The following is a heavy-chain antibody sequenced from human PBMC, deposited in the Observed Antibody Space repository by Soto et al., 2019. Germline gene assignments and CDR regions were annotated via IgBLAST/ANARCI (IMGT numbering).Heavy chain of an antibody. J-gene: IGHJ1*01. CDR3: TRAQELLPKY. D-gene: IGHD2-21*01. CDR1: GYTFITYD. Sequence: QVQLVQYGAEVKKPGASVKVSCKASGYTFITYDINWVRQAPGQGLEWMGWMNPDTGGTGYARRFQCRIIMTRNSSISTAYLELTSLTSADTSVYFCTRAQELLPKYWGHGTQVTVSS. V-gene: IGHV1-8*01. CDR2: MNPDTGGT.